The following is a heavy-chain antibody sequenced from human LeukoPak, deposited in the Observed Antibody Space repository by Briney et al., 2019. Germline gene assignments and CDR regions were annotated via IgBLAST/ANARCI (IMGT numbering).Heavy chain of an antibody. V-gene: IGHV4-61*02. J-gene: IGHJ2*01. CDR3: ARESARRVPRAADWYFDL. Sequence: SETLSLTCTVSAGSISSDSYCWCWIRQPAGKGLEWIGRIYTSWSTNYNPSLKSRVTISSDTSMNQFSLKLTSFPAAHTAVYYCARESARRVPRAADWYFDLWGRGTLVTVSS. CDR2: IYTSWST. D-gene: IGHD2-2*01. CDR1: AGSISSDSYC.